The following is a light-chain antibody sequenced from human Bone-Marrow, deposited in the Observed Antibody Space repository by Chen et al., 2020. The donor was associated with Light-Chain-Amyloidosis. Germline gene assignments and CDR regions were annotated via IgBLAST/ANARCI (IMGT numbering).Light chain of an antibody. V-gene: IGLV1-40*01. J-gene: IGLJ1*01. CDR3: QSYDSSLSGYV. CDR2: ANN. Sequence: HSVLTLPPSVSGAPGQRVTVSCPGRSANTGAGYDVHWYHQLPGTTPKLLIYANNKRPSGVPDRFSGSKSVTSASLAITGLQAEDEANYYYQSYDSSLSGYVFGTGTKVTVL. CDR1: SANTGAGYD.